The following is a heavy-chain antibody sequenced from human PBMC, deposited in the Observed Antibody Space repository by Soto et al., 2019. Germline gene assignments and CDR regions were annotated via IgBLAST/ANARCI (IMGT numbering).Heavy chain of an antibody. CDR1: GGSISSGGYY. Sequence: SETLSLTCTVSGGSISSGGYYWSWIRQHPGKGLEWIGYIYYSGSTYYNPSLKSRVTISVDTSKNQFSLKLSSVTAADTAVYYCARVGIVATIYFDYWGQRTLVTVSS. CDR2: IYYSGST. J-gene: IGHJ4*02. V-gene: IGHV4-31*03. CDR3: ARVGIVATIYFDY. D-gene: IGHD5-12*01.